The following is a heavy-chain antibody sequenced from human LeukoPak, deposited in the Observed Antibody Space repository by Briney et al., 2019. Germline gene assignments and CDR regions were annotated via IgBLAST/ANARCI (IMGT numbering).Heavy chain of an antibody. Sequence: SETLSLTCTVSAGSISSYYWSWIRQPPGKGLEWIRYIYFSGSTNSNPSLKSRVTISVDTSKNQFSLKLSSVTAADTAVYYCARMFGGYCSGGSCYKAFDIWGQGTMVTVSS. D-gene: IGHD2-15*01. J-gene: IGHJ3*02. V-gene: IGHV4-59*01. CDR3: ARMFGGYCSGGSCYKAFDI. CDR2: IYFSGST. CDR1: AGSISSYY.